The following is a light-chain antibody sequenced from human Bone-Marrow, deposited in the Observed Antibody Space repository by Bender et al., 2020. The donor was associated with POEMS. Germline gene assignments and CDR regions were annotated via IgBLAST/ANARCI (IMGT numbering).Light chain of an antibody. V-gene: IGLV3-21*02. Sequence: SYVLTQPPSVSVAPGQTARIQCGGNNIGRKSVHWYQQRPGQAPVLVVYDDTDRPSGIPERFSGSNSGNTATLTISRVEAGDEADFYCQVWETTTDLWVFGGGTKLNVL. CDR3: QVWETTTDLWV. CDR1: NIGRKS. J-gene: IGLJ3*02. CDR2: DDT.